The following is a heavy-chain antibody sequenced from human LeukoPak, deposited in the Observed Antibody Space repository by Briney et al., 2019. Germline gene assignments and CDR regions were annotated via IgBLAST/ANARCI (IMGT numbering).Heavy chain of an antibody. D-gene: IGHD3-10*01. CDR2: ISWNSGSI. CDR1: GFTFDDYA. J-gene: IGHJ4*02. V-gene: IGHV3-9*01. Sequence: HPGGSLRLSCAASGFTFDDYAMHWVRQAPGKGLEWVSGISWNSGSIGYADSVKGRFTISRDNAKNSLYLQMNSLRAEDTALYYCAKGPVSVTYYFDYWGQGTLVTVSS. CDR3: AKGPVSVTYYFDY.